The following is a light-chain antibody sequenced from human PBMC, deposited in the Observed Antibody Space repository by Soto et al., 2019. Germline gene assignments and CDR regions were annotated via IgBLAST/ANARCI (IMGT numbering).Light chain of an antibody. Sequence: QSVLTQPASVSGSPGQSITISCTGTSSDVGGYNYVSWYQHHPGKAPKLMIFDVSHRPSGVSNRFSGSKSGNTASLTISGLQADDEADYYCCSYTPSRTRVFGGGTKVTVL. CDR2: DVS. V-gene: IGLV2-14*03. J-gene: IGLJ3*02. CDR3: CSYTPSRTRV. CDR1: SSDVGGYNY.